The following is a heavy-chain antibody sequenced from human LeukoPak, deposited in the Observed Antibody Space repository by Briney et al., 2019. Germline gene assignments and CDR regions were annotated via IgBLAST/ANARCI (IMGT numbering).Heavy chain of an antibody. CDR1: GYSFTSYW. CDR3: AARITSYRQSPRVTMVRGVIPPDY. V-gene: IGHV5-51*01. J-gene: IGHJ4*02. Sequence: GESLKISCKGSGYSFTSYWIGWVRQLPGKGLEWMGIIYPGDSVTTYSPSFQGQVTISADKSISTAYLQWSSLKASDTAMYYCAARITSYRQSPRVTMVRGVIPPDYWGQGTLVTVSS. D-gene: IGHD3-10*01. CDR2: IYPGDSVT.